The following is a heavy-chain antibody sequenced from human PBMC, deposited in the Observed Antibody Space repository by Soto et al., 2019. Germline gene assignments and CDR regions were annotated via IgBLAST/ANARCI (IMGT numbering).Heavy chain of an antibody. CDR1: GASITSGNYY. CDR3: ARLFIVGAPGSYYTGLDV. V-gene: IGHV4-39*01. CDR2: SSYTGNT. D-gene: IGHD1-26*01. J-gene: IGHJ6*02. Sequence: SETLSLTCTVSGASITSGNYYWGWIRQPPGKGLQWIGSSSYTGNTYFNPSLRSRVTISFDTSKNQFSLRLTSVSAADTATYFCARLFIVGAPGSYYTGLDVWGQGTTVT.